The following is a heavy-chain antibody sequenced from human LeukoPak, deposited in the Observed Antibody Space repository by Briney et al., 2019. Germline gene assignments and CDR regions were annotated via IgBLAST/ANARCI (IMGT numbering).Heavy chain of an antibody. CDR2: INHRGSS. Sequence: SETLSLTCGVFGGSFSGYYWTWLRQPLGKGLEWIGQINHRGSSHYNPSLRSRVTISVDTSKTQFSLKLTSVTAADTAVYYCARDKFCSDTGSCNIGLFDFWGQGALVTVSS. J-gene: IGHJ4*02. CDR1: GGSFSGYY. V-gene: IGHV4-34*01. D-gene: IGHD2-15*01. CDR3: ARDKFCSDTGSCNIGLFDF.